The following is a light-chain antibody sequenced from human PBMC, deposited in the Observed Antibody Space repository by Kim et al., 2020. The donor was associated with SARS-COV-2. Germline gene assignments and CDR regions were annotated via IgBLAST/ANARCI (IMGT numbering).Light chain of an antibody. CDR1: QSVSTD. CDR3: QQYKNWPPIT. Sequence: EVVMTQSPATLSVSPGERATLSCRASQSVSTDLAWYQQKSGQAPRLLIYGASTRATGIPARFSGSGSGTEFTLTISGLQSEDLAVYYCQQYKNWPPITFGQGTRLELN. J-gene: IGKJ5*01. V-gene: IGKV3D-15*01. CDR2: GAS.